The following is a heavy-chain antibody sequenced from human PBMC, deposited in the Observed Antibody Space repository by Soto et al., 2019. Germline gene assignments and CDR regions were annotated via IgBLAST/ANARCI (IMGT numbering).Heavy chain of an antibody. CDR1: GYTFTSYY. Sequence: ASVKVSCKASGYTFTSYYMHWVRQAPGQGLEWMGIINPSGGSTSYAQKFQGRVTMTRDTSTSTVYVELSSLRSEDTAVYYCARPYSSGWLHYYYGTDVCGQGTTVTVSS. D-gene: IGHD6-19*01. CDR2: INPSGGST. CDR3: ARPYSSGWLHYYYGTDV. J-gene: IGHJ6*02. V-gene: IGHV1-46*01.